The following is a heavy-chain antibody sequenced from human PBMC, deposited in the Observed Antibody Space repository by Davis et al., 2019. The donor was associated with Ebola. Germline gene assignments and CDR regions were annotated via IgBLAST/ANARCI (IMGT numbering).Heavy chain of an antibody. Sequence: GESLKISCAASGFTFSSYAMSWVRQAPGKGLEWVSAISGSGGSTYYADSVKGRFTISRDNSKNTLYLQMNSLRAEDTAVYYCAKVLTGTGVYWGQGTLVTVSS. CDR1: GFTFSSYA. V-gene: IGHV3-23*01. J-gene: IGHJ4*02. CDR2: ISGSGGST. CDR3: AKVLTGTGVY. D-gene: IGHD1-20*01.